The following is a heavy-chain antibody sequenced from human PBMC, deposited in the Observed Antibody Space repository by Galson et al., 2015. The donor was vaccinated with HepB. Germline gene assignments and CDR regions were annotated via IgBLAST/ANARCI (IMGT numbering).Heavy chain of an antibody. CDR1: GYNFMQYG. CDR2: ISGYNANR. Sequence: SVKVSCKASGYNFMQYGISWVRQAPGDGLEWMGWISGYNANRNYAQTFKDRITMTTDKSKTTLYLQMKSLTYDDTAVYYCARGRYDISAPDPWGQGTQVTVSS. V-gene: IGHV1-18*01. D-gene: IGHD3-9*01. CDR3: ARGRYDISAPDP. J-gene: IGHJ5*02.